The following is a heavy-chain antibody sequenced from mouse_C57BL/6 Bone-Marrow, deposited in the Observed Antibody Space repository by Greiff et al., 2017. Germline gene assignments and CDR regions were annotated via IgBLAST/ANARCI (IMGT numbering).Heavy chain of an antibody. D-gene: IGHD1-1*01. CDR3: TTGYYGSSYSY. Sequence: VQLQQSGAELVRPGASVKLSCTASGFNIKDDYMHWVKQRPEQGLEWIGWMAPENGNTEYASQFQGKATITADTSSNTAYLQLSSLTSEDTAVYYCTTGYYGSSYSYWGQGTTLTVSS. CDR2: MAPENGNT. CDR1: GFNIKDDY. V-gene: IGHV14-4*01. J-gene: IGHJ2*01.